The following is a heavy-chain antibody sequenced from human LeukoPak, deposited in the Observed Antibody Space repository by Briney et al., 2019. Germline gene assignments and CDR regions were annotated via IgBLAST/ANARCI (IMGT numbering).Heavy chain of an antibody. CDR2: ISSSGSTI. Sequence: GGSLRLSCAASGFTFSSYEMNWVRQAPGKGLEWVSYISSSGSTIYYADSVKGRFTISRDNAKNSLYLQMNSLRAEDTAVYYCTREFLTRAVAIPDYFDYWGQGTLVTVSS. CDR1: GFTFSSYE. D-gene: IGHD6-19*01. V-gene: IGHV3-48*03. CDR3: TREFLTRAVAIPDYFDY. J-gene: IGHJ4*02.